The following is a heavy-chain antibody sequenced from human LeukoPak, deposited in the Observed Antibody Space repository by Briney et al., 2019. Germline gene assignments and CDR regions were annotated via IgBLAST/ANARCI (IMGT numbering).Heavy chain of an antibody. CDR1: GGSISSGDYF. J-gene: IGHJ5*02. CDR2: IHYTGST. D-gene: IGHD2-15*01. V-gene: IGHV4-30-4*01. Sequence: SETLSLTCNVSGGSISSGDYFWNWIRQPPGKGLEWLGYIHYTGSTYYNPSLQSRVTMSVDTSKNQFSLRLSSVTAADTAVYYCARHARVEAPAAWFDPWGQGTLVTVSS. CDR3: ARHARVEAPAAWFDP.